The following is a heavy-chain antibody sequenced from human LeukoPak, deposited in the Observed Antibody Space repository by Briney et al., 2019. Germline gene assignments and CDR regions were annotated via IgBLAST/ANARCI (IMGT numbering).Heavy chain of an antibody. D-gene: IGHD1-7*01. J-gene: IGHJ4*02. CDR2: ISDDGREK. CDR1: GFTFSSYA. Sequence: LPGGSLRLSCVASGFTFSSYAIHWVRQAPGKGLEWVAVISDDGREKHYADSVKGGFTISRDNSQRTVFLQMNSLRDEDTAMYYCARGWNYARVGWPFDYWGQGTLVTVSS. V-gene: IGHV3-30*04. CDR3: ARGWNYARVGWPFDY.